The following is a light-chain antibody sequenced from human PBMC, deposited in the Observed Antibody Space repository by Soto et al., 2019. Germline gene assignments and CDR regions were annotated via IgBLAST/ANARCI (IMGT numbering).Light chain of an antibody. J-gene: IGLJ2*01. CDR3: CSYAGSSTVV. Sequence: QSALTQPASVSGSPGQSITISCTGTSSDDGSYNLVSWYQQHPGKAPKLMIYEVSKRPSGVSKRFSGSKSGNTASLTISGLQAEDEADYYCCSYAGSSTVVFGGGTKLTVL. CDR2: EVS. V-gene: IGLV2-23*02. CDR1: SSDDGSYNL.